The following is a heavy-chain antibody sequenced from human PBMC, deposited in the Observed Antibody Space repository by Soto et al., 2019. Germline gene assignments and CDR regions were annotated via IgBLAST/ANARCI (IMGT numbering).Heavy chain of an antibody. D-gene: IGHD2-2*01. J-gene: IGHJ6*02. CDR2: ISGYNDNT. V-gene: IGHV1-18*01. CDR3: AKDASSWFYYYYGMDV. Sequence: IYLVQSGPEVRKPGASVKVSCKAPGYIFSNFGISWVRQAPGQGLEWMGWISGYNDNTNYAQKFQGRVRMTTDISTSTADMELTTLRSEDSVVYYCAKDASSWFYYYYGMDVWGQGTKVTVSS. CDR1: GYIFSNFG.